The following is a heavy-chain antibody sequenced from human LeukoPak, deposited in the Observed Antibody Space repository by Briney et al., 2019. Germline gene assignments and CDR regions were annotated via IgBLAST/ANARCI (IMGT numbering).Heavy chain of an antibody. CDR1: GFTFSSYW. D-gene: IGHD3-22*01. CDR2: INSDGSST. V-gene: IGHV3-74*01. J-gene: IGHJ4*02. Sequence: GRSLRLSCAASGFTFSSYWMHWVRQAPGKGLVWVSRINSDGSSTSYADSVKGRFTISRDNAKNTLYLQMNSLRAEDTAVYYCARVLHYYDSSGYYYFPFDYWGQGTLVTVSS. CDR3: ARVLHYYDSSGYYYFPFDY.